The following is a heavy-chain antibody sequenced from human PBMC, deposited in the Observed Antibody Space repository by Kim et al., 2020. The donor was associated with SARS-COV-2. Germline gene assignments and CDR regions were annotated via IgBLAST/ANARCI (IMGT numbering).Heavy chain of an antibody. CDR2: ISSSSSTI. D-gene: IGHD6-13*01. Sequence: GGSLRLSCAASGFTFSFYSMNWVRQAPGKGLEWVSYISSSSSTIYYADSVKGRFTISRDNAKNSLYLQMNRLRDEDTAVYYCAREAIVAAGTFDYWGRGTLVTVSS. CDR3: AREAIVAAGTFDY. V-gene: IGHV3-48*02. J-gene: IGHJ4*02. CDR1: GFTFSFYS.